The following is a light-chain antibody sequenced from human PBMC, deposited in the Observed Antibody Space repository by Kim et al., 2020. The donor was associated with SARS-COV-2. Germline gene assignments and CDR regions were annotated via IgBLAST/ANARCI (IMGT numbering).Light chain of an antibody. V-gene: IGLV10-54*01. CDR2: RNN. CDR1: SNNVGNQG. J-gene: IGLJ3*02. Sequence: QAGLTQPPSVSKDLRQTATLTCTGNSNNVGNQGAAWLQQHQGHPPKLLSYRNNNRPSGISERLSASRSGNTASLTITGLQPEDEADYYCSAWDSSLSNWVFGGGTRLTVL. CDR3: SAWDSSLSNWV.